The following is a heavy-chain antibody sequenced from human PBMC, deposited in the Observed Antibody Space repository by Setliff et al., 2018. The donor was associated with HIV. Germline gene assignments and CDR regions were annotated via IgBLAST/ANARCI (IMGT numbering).Heavy chain of an antibody. CDR2: VNPEDGET. Sequence: ASVKVSCKASGYTFIVYYIHWVQQAPGKGLEWMGHVNPEDGETIYADKFQDRVTIAADTSTDTAYMELSSLRSEDTAVYYCATLSDYDILSLDLWGQGTLVTVSS. V-gene: IGHV1-69-2*01. J-gene: IGHJ5*02. CDR3: ATLSDYDILSLDL. CDR1: GYTFIVYY. D-gene: IGHD3-9*01.